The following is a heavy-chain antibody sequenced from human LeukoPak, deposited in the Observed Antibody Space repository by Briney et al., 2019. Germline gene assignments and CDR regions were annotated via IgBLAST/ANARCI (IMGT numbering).Heavy chain of an antibody. CDR1: GASVSGSAYY. Sequence: SETLSLTCTVSGASVSGSAYYWSWIRQPPGKGLEWIGEINHSGSTNYNPSLKSRVTISVDTSKNQFSLKLSSVTAADTAVYYCARVNISSSPYYFDYWGQGTLVTVSS. CDR3: ARVNISSSPYYFDY. V-gene: IGHV4-34*01. D-gene: IGHD6-6*01. CDR2: INHSGST. J-gene: IGHJ4*02.